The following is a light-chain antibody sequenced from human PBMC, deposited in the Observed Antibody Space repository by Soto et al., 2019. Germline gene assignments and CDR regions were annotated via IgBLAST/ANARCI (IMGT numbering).Light chain of an antibody. Sequence: QSALTQPASVSGSPGQSITISCTGTSSDVGGYNSVSWYQKHPGKAPKLMIYEVRNRPSGVSNRFSASKSGNTASLTISGLQAEDEADYYCSSYTSISTLVLFGGGTSSPS. CDR1: SSDVGGYNS. CDR3: SSYTSISTLVL. V-gene: IGLV2-14*01. J-gene: IGLJ2*01. CDR2: EVR.